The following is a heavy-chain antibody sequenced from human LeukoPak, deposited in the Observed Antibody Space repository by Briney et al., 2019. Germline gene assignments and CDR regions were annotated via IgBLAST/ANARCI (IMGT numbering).Heavy chain of an antibody. CDR2: ISGSGGST. CDR3: AKSGGNYYYDSSGYYYFDY. J-gene: IGHJ4*02. V-gene: IGHV3-23*01. D-gene: IGHD3-22*01. Sequence: GGSLRLSCAASGFTFSSYAMSWVRQAPGKGLEWVSAISGSGGSTYYADSVKGRFTISRDNSKNTLYLQMNSLRAEDTAVYYCAKSGGNYYYDSSGYYYFDYWGQGTLVTVSS. CDR1: GFTFSSYA.